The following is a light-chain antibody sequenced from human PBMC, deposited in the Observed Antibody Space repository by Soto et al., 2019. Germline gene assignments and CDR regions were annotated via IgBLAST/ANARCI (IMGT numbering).Light chain of an antibody. J-gene: IGKJ5*01. V-gene: IGKV3D-20*02. CDR3: QQRNIWPPVT. CDR2: GAF. CDR1: QSLTRNY. Sequence: DIVLTQFPGTLSLSPGERATLSCRASQSLTRNYLAWYQQKVGQAPRLLIYGAFNRAAGIPARFSGSGSGTDFTLTISSLEPEDSAVYYCQQRNIWPPVTFGQGTRLEI.